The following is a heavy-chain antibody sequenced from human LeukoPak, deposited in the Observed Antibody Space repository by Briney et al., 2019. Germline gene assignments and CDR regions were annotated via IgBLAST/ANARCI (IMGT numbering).Heavy chain of an antibody. Sequence: SETLSLTCTVSGVSISSYYWSWIRQPPGKGLEWIGYIYYSGSTNYNPSLKSRVTISVDTSKNQFSLKLGSVTAADTAVYYCARELYYDILTGLGNAFDIWGQGTMVTVSS. CDR2: IYYSGST. D-gene: IGHD3-9*01. CDR1: GVSISSYY. CDR3: ARELYYDILTGLGNAFDI. J-gene: IGHJ3*02. V-gene: IGHV4-59*12.